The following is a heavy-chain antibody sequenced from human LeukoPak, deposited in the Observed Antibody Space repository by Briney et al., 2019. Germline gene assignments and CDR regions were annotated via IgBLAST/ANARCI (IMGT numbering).Heavy chain of an antibody. CDR2: IYYSGST. CDR3: ARVIDGYNFDY. CDR1: GGSISSYY. V-gene: IGHV4-59*01. D-gene: IGHD5-24*01. Sequence: SETLSLTCTVSGGSISSYYWSWIQQPPGKGLEWIGYIYYSGSTNYNPSLKSRVTISVDTSKNQFSLKLSSVTAADTAVYYCARVIDGYNFDYWGQGTLVTVSS. J-gene: IGHJ4*02.